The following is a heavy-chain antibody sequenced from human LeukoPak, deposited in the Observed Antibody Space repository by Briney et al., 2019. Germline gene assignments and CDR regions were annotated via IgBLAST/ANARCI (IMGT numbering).Heavy chain of an antibody. J-gene: IGHJ6*03. V-gene: IGHV4-39*01. CDR1: GGSISSSSYY. CDR3: ARLTFSRGYRPPYYYYYMDV. CDR2: VYYSGWT. D-gene: IGHD3-22*01. Sequence: PSDTHSLTCTVSGGSISSSSYYWGWIRPPPGKGLGWIGRVYYSGWTYYNPSLKSRATISVDTPKTQYSRKLSSVTAADTAVYYRARLTFSRGYRPPYYYYYMDVWGKGTTVTVCS.